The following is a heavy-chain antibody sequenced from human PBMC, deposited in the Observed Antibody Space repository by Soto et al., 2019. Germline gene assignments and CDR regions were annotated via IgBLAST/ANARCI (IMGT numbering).Heavy chain of an antibody. J-gene: IGHJ6*02. CDR3: AKGVYYYGSGSMDV. Sequence: GSLRLSCAASGFTFSSYAMSWVRQAPGKGLEWVSAISGSGGSTYYADSVKGRFTISRDNSKNTLYLQMNSLRAEDTAVYYCAKGVYYYGSGSMDVWGQGTTVTVSS. CDR1: GFTFSSYA. V-gene: IGHV3-23*01. CDR2: ISGSGGST. D-gene: IGHD3-10*01.